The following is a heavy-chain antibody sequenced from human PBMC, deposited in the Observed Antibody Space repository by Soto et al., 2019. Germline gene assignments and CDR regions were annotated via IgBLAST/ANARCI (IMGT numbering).Heavy chain of an antibody. D-gene: IGHD5-18*01. CDR2: ISGSGGST. CDR3: AKYPHGGIQLWPVDY. Sequence: GGSLRLSCAASGFTFSSYAMSWVRQAPWKGLEWVSAISGSGGSTYYADSVKGRFTISRDNSKNTLYLQMNSLRAEDTAVYYCAKYPHGGIQLWPVDYWGQGTLVTVSS. CDR1: GFTFSSYA. J-gene: IGHJ4*02. V-gene: IGHV3-23*01.